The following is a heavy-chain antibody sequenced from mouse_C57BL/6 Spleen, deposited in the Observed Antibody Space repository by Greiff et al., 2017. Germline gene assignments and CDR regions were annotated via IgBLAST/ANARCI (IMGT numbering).Heavy chain of an antibody. V-gene: IGHV1-52*01. CDR2: IDPSDSET. CDR1: GYTFPSYW. D-gene: IGHD1-1*01. CDR3: ARWGYGSSLYAMDY. J-gene: IGHJ4*01. Sequence: QVQLQQPGAELVRPGSSVKLSCKASGYTFPSYWMHWVKQRPIQGLEWIGNIDPSDSETHYNQKFKDKATLTVDKSSSTAYMQLSSLTSEDSAVYYCARWGYGSSLYAMDYWGQGTSVTVSS.